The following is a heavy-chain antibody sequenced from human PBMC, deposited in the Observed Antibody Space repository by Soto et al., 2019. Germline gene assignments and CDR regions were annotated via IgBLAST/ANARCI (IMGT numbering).Heavy chain of an antibody. V-gene: IGHV5-51*01. D-gene: IGHD2-2*01. J-gene: IGHJ4*02. CDR2: IYPGDSDT. Sequence: PGESLKISCKGSGYRFTNYWIGWVRQMPGKGLEWMGIIYPGDSDTRYSPSFQGQVTISADKSINTAYLQWSSLKASDTAMYYCARDYCSSTTCYEFDYWGQGTQVTVS. CDR1: GYRFTNYW. CDR3: ARDYCSSTTCYEFDY.